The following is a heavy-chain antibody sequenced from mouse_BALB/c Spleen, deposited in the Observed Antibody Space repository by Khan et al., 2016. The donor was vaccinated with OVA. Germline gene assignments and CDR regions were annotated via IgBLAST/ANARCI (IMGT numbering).Heavy chain of an antibody. CDR2: IWGGGGT. D-gene: IGHD2-14*01. V-gene: IGHV2-6-4*01. CDR3: ARDYYRYDGYYAMDY. J-gene: IGHJ4*01. Sequence: QVQLKESGPGLVAPSQSLSITCTVSGFSLFRYNIPWVRQAPGKGLEWLGMIWGGGGTDYNSTLKSRLSISKDNSSSQALLKLNRLQNDDTAMYYCARDYYRYDGYYAMDYWGQGTSVTVSS. CDR1: GFSLFRYN.